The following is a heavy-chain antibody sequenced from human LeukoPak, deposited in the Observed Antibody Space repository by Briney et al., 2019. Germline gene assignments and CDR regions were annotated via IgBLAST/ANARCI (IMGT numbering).Heavy chain of an antibody. CDR1: GFTFSSYS. J-gene: IGHJ3*02. D-gene: IGHD4-23*01. CDR2: ISSSSSYI. CDR3: ARDWVYGANRAFDI. V-gene: IGHV3-21*01. Sequence: GGSLRLSCAASGFTFSSYSMNWVRQAPGKGLEWVSSISSSSSYIYYADSVKGRFTISRDNAKNSLYLQMNSLRAEDTAVYYCARDWVYGANRAFDIWGQGTMVTVSS.